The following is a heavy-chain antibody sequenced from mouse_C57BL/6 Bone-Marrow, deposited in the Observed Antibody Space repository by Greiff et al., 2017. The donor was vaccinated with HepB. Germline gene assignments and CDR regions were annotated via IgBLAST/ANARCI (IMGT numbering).Heavy chain of an antibody. V-gene: IGHV1-64*01. Sequence: QVQLQQPGAELVKPGASVKLSCKASGYTFTSYWMHWVKQRPGQGLEWIGMIHPNSGSTNYNEKFKSKAKLTVDKSSSTAYKQLSSLTSEDSAVYYCAREWLLRGLDVCGTGTTVTVSS. D-gene: IGHD2-3*01. CDR1: GYTFTSYW. CDR2: IHPNSGST. J-gene: IGHJ1*03. CDR3: AREWLLRGLDV.